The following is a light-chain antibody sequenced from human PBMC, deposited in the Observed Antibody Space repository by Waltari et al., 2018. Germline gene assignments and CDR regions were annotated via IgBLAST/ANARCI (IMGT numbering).Light chain of an antibody. Sequence: IQMTQSPSTLSASVGVRVTITCRASQFISNWLAWSQPQPGNALKLLIYDASKLKRGVPSRFSGRGSGTEFTLTIASRQPDDVATYYCQQYNNYLTFGPGTKVDI. CDR1: QFISNW. CDR3: QQYNNYLT. CDR2: DAS. J-gene: IGKJ3*01. V-gene: IGKV1-5*01.